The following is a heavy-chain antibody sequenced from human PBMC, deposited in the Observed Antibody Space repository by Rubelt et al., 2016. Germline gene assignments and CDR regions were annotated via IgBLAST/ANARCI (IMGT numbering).Heavy chain of an antibody. CDR1: GYTFTSYA. Sequence: QVQLVQSGAEVKKPGASVKVSRKASGYTFTSYAMHWVRQSSGQRLEWMGWINAGNGNTKYSQKFQGRVTITRDTSASTAYMELSSLRSEDTAVYYCARDIYSGSYYGYWGQGTLVTVSS. J-gene: IGHJ4*02. V-gene: IGHV1-3*01. CDR2: INAGNGNT. D-gene: IGHD1-26*01. CDR3: ARDIYSGSYYGY.